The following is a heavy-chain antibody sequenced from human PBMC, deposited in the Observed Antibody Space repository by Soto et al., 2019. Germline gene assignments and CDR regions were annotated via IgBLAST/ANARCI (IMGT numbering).Heavy chain of an antibody. J-gene: IGHJ6*02. CDR3: ARDFSSPGVTQTYYYYYGMDV. CDR1: GFTFSSYG. Sequence: PGGSLRLSCAASGFTFSSYGMHWVRQAPGKGLEWVAVIWYDGSNKYYADSVKGRFTISRDNSKNTLYLQMNSLRAEDTAVYYCARDFSSPGVTQTYYYYYGMDVWGQGTTVTVSS. D-gene: IGHD3-10*01. V-gene: IGHV3-33*01. CDR2: IWYDGSNK.